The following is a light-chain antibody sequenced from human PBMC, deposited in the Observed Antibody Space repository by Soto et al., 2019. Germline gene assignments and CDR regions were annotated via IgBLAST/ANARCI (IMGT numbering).Light chain of an antibody. V-gene: IGKV3-20*01. Sequence: EIVVTQSPGTLSLSPGEGATLSCRASQSVSSNYLAWYQQKPGQAPRLLIYGASNRATVIPDRFSGSGSGTEFTLTISRLEPEDFAVYYCQQYSSSPLTFGGGTKVEIK. CDR1: QSVSSNY. CDR2: GAS. J-gene: IGKJ4*01. CDR3: QQYSSSPLT.